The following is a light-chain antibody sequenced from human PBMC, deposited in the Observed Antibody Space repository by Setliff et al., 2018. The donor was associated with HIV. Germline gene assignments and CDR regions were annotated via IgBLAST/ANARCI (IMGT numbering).Light chain of an antibody. CDR2: DVT. V-gene: IGLV2-23*02. CDR3: CSYAGSDTWI. CDR1: SSDVGGYMS. Sequence: QSALTQPASVSGSPGQSITISCTGSSSDVGGYMSVSWYQQYPGEVPKLMIYDVTKRPSGISNRFSGSKSGSTASLTISGLQAEDEADYYCCSYAGSDTWIFGGGTQLTVL. J-gene: IGLJ2*01.